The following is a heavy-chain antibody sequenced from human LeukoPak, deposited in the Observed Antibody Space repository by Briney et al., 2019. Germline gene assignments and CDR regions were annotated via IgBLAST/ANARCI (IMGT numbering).Heavy chain of an antibody. CDR2: IYYSGST. Sequence: SETLSLTCTVSGGSISGWYWSWIRQPPGKGLEWIGYIYYSGSTNHNPSLKSRVTISVGTSKNQFSLKLSSVTAADTAVYYCARQSLYSGSLDYWGQGTLVTVSS. V-gene: IGHV4-59*08. CDR3: ARQSLYSGSLDY. J-gene: IGHJ4*02. D-gene: IGHD1-26*01. CDR1: GGSISGWY.